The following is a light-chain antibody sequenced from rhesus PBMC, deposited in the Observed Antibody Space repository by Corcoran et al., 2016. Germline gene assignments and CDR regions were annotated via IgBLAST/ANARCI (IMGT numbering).Light chain of an antibody. Sequence: DIQMTQSPSSLSVSVGDSVTITCRASQSFSSSLAWYQQKPGKTPKLLIYSTSSLHSGGPSSFSGSYSGTDLTLTISSLQPEDIGSYYCQQYYSEPWTFGQGTKVEIK. CDR1: QSFSSS. CDR2: STS. V-gene: IGKV1-46*01. J-gene: IGKJ1*01. CDR3: QQYYSEPWT.